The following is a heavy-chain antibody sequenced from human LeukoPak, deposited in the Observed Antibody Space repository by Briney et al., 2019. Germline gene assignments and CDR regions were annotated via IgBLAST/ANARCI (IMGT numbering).Heavy chain of an antibody. Sequence: GESLKISCKASGYIFTNYWIGWVRQMPGKGREWMAIIYPANSDTRYSPSFQGQVTISADKSISTAYLQWSSLKASDTAMYYCARPACSSTSCYLYFQYWGQGTLVTVSS. CDR2: IYPANSDT. D-gene: IGHD2-2*01. CDR1: GYIFTNYW. V-gene: IGHV5-51*01. J-gene: IGHJ1*01. CDR3: ARPACSSTSCYLYFQY.